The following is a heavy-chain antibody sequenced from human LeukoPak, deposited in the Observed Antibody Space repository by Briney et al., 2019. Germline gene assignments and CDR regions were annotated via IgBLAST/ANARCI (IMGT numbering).Heavy chain of an antibody. J-gene: IGHJ4*02. D-gene: IGHD1-1*01. CDR2: ISAYNGNT. CDR3: ATRTASGGHFDY. CDR1: GYTFTSYG. V-gene: IGHV1-18*01. Sequence: ASVKVSCNASGYTFTSYGISWVRQAPGQGLEWMGWISAYNGNTNYAQKLQGRVTMTTDTSTSTAYMELSSLRSEDTAVYYCATRTASGGHFDYWGQGTLVTVSS.